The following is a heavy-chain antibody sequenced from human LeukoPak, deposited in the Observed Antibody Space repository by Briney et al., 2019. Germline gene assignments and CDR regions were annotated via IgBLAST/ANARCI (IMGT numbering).Heavy chain of an antibody. V-gene: IGHV4-39*01. CDR2: IYNTWST. J-gene: IGHJ4*02. D-gene: IGHD2-2*01. CDR3: ARNIPSVIPAVYFDH. Sequence: SETLSLTCSVSGGSIGSGRYYWAWIRQPPGKGLEWIGSIYNTWSTSYNPSLKSRVTISVDTYKNQFSVRLSSVTAADTAVYTCARNIPSVIPAVYFDHWGQGTLVTVSS. CDR1: GGSIGSGRYY.